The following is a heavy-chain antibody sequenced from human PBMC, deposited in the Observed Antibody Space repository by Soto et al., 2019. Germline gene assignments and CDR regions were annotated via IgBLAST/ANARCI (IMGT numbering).Heavy chain of an antibody. Sequence: PSETLSLTCTVSGGSISSYYWNLIRQPPGKGLEWIGYIYNSGSTNYNPSLKSRVTMSVDTSKNQLSLKLSSVTAADTAVYYCAKSLVAPPAMAYYYYYMDVWGKGTTVTVSS. CDR3: AKSLVAPPAMAYYYYYMDV. CDR1: GGSISSYY. D-gene: IGHD2-2*01. CDR2: IYNSGST. J-gene: IGHJ6*03. V-gene: IGHV4-59*01.